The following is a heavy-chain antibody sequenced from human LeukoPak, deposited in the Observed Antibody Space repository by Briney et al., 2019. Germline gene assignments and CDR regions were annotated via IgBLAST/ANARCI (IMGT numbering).Heavy chain of an antibody. Sequence: KRGESLQISCKGSGYSFTSYWIGWVRRLPGKGLEWMGIIYPGDSDTRYSPSFQGQVTISADKSISTAYLQWSSLKASDTAMYYCARGDLYSSSSSWFDPWGQGTLVTVSS. CDR2: IYPGDSDT. J-gene: IGHJ5*02. CDR3: ARGDLYSSSSSWFDP. V-gene: IGHV5-51*01. CDR1: GYSFTSYW. D-gene: IGHD6-6*01.